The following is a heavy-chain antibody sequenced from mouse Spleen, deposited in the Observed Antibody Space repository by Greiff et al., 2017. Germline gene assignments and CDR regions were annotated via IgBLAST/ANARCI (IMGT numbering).Heavy chain of an antibody. D-gene: IGHD1-1*01. V-gene: IGHV1-4*01. Sequence: QVQLKQSGAELARPGASVKMSCKASGYTFTSYTMHWVKQRPGQGLEWIGYINPSSGYTKYNQKFKDKATLTADKSSSTAYMQLSSLTSEDSAVYYCARGDYGSSYGWYFDVWGAGTTVTVSS. CDR3: ARGDYGSSYGWYFDV. CDR2: INPSSGYT. J-gene: IGHJ1*01. CDR1: GYTFTSYT.